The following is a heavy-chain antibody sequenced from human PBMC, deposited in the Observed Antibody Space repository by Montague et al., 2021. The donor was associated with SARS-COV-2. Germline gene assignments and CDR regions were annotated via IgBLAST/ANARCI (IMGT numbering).Heavy chain of an antibody. D-gene: IGHD3-10*01. CDR3: ARDIEGRSGYYYTSGYSSPDY. J-gene: IGHJ4*02. V-gene: IGHV3-21*01. Sequence: SLRLSCAASGFDFNSYSMNWVRQALEKGLEWVSSINSNSRHIYYVDSVRGRFTISRDNAKNLLYLQMNSLRAEDTAVYYCARDIEGRSGYYYTSGYSSPDYWGQGTRVTVSS. CDR2: INSNSRHI. CDR1: GFDFNSYS.